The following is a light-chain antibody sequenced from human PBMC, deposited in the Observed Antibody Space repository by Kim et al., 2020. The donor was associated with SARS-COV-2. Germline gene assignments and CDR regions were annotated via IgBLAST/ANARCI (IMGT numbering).Light chain of an antibody. Sequence: RSASMGDRVTITGRASQSIGNWLAWYQQKPGKAPKLLIYKASNLESGVSSRFSGSGSGTQFTLTISSLQRDDSATYYCQQYLSYSTFGQGTKLEI. CDR1: QSIGNW. CDR2: KAS. CDR3: QQYLSYST. V-gene: IGKV1-5*03. J-gene: IGKJ2*01.